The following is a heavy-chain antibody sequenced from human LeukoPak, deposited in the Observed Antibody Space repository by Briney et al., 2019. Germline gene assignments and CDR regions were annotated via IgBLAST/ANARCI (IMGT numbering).Heavy chain of an antibody. CDR3: ARDHLGNYDSSGYFDY. CDR2: ISYDGSNK. CDR1: GFTFSSYA. V-gene: IGHV3-30*04. Sequence: GGSLRLSCAASGFTFSSYAMHWVRQAPGKGLEWVAVISYDGSNKYYADSVKGRFTISRDNSKNRLYLQMNSLRAEDTAVYYCARDHLGNYDSSGYFDYWGQGTLVTVSS. J-gene: IGHJ4*02. D-gene: IGHD3-22*01.